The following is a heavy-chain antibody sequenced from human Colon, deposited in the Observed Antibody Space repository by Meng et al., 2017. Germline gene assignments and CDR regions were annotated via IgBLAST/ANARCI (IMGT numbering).Heavy chain of an antibody. J-gene: IGHJ4*02. D-gene: IGHD1-26*01. CDR3: ARLSVSPSTSGSYPWYFDF. Sequence: QLHLQESGPGLVKPSETLSPTCTAAGDPNGSSRYYWGWIRQSPGKGLELIGSIYYSGSTSYNPSLESRVTISVDTSKNQFSLKLTSVTAADTAVYYCARLSVSPSTSGSYPWYFDFWGQGALVTVSS. CDR1: GDPNGSSRYY. V-gene: IGHV4-39*01. CDR2: IYYSGST.